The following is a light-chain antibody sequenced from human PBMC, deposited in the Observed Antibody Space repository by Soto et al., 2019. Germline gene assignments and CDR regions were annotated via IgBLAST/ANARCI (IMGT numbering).Light chain of an antibody. J-gene: IGKJ1*01. CDR3: QQSFSSPPWT. CDR1: QNINTY. Sequence: DIQMTQSPSSLSASVGDSVTITCRASQNINTYLNWYQQKPGKAPNLLIYAAYSLHSGVPSRFSGSGSGTDFTLTISSLQPEDFATYYCQQSFSSPPWTFGQGTKVEIK. CDR2: AAY. V-gene: IGKV1-39*01.